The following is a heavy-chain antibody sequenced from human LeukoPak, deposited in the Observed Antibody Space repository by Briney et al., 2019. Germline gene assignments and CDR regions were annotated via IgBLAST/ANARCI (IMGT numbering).Heavy chain of an antibody. CDR3: ARDVAAPGGFYFDY. V-gene: IGHV3-66*01. D-gene: IGHD6-13*01. J-gene: IGHJ4*02. Sequence: PGGSLRLSCAASGFTVSSNSMSWVRQAPGKGLVWVSVIYTGGTTYYADSVKGRFTISRDNSKNTLYLQMNSLRAEDTAVYYCARDVAAPGGFYFDYWGQGTLVTVSS. CDR1: GFTVSSNS. CDR2: IYTGGTT.